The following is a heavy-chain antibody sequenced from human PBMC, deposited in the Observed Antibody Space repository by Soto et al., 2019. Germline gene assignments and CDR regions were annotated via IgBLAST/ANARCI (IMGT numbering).Heavy chain of an antibody. CDR1: GFTFRSYG. J-gene: IGHJ4*02. CDR3: AKLLNYYDSTSFDY. Sequence: GGSLRLSCAASGFTFRSYGMHWVRQAPGKGLEWVAAILYDGNKKYYADSVKGRFTISRDNSKNTLYLQMNSLRAEDTAVYYCAKLLNYYDSTSFDYRGQGTLVTVSS. V-gene: IGHV3-30*18. CDR2: ILYDGNKK. D-gene: IGHD3-22*01.